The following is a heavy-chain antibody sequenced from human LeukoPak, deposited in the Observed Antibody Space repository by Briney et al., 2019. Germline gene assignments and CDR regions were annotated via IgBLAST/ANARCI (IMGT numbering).Heavy chain of an antibody. CDR2: IYTSGST. CDR3: ARNDGEAFDI. V-gene: IGHV4-61*02. CDR1: GGSISSGSYY. J-gene: IGHJ3*02. Sequence: KTSQTLSLTCTVSGGSISSGSYYWSWIRQPAGKGLEWIGRIYTSGSTNYNPSLKSRVTISVDTSKNQFSLKLSSVTAADTAVYYCARNDGEAFDIWGQGTMVTVSS.